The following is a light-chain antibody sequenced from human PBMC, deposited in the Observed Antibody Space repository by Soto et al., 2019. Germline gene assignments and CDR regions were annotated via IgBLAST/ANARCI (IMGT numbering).Light chain of an antibody. V-gene: IGKV3-15*01. CDR1: QNVHSN. Sequence: EVVMTQSPATLSVSPGDGATLSCRASQNVHSNLAWYQQKPGQAPRLIIYDTSTRATDIPFKFSGGGSGTEFTLTISSLQSEDFAVYYCQQYNNWPLTFGGGTKVEIK. CDR2: DTS. J-gene: IGKJ4*01. CDR3: QQYNNWPLT.